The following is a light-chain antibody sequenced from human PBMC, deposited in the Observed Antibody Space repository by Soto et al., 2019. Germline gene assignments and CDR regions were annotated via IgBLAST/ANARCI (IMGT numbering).Light chain of an antibody. CDR1: SSDVGTYNL. J-gene: IGLJ1*01. V-gene: IGLV2-23*01. CDR3: CSYAGSSTSYV. CDR2: EGT. Sequence: QSVLTQPASVSGSPGQSITISCTGTSSDVGTYNLVSWYQQHPGKAPKLMIYEGTKRPSGVSNRFSGSKSGYTASLTISGLQAEDEADYYCCSYAGSSTSYVFGTGTKVTVL.